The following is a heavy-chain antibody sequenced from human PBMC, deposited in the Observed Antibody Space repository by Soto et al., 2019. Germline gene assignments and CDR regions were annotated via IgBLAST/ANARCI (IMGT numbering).Heavy chain of an antibody. CDR2: ISSGGSTI. V-gene: IGHV3-48*03. CDR1: GFTFSSYE. D-gene: IGHD1-1*01. J-gene: IGHJ4*02. CDR3: AVVSSRDLQRGEDYYFDF. Sequence: GGSLRLSCAASGFTFSSYEMNWVRQAPGKGLEWVSYISSGGSTIFYADSVKGRFTISRDNAKNSLYLQMHSLRAEDTGVYYCAVVSSRDLQRGEDYYFDFWGQGTLVTVSS.